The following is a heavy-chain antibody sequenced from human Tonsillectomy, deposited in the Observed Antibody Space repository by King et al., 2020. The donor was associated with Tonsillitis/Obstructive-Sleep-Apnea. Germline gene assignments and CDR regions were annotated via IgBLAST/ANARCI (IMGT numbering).Heavy chain of an antibody. J-gene: IGHJ4*02. D-gene: IGHD5-24*01. CDR1: GFTFDDYA. CDR2: FSWNSGSI. CDR3: AKDMRCEIGRFYFDY. Sequence: QLVQSGGGLVQPGRSLRLSCAASGFTFDDYAMHWVRQAPGKGLEWVSGFSWNSGSIGYADSVKGRFTISRDNAKNSLYLQMNSLRAEDTALYYCAKDMRCEIGRFYFDYWGQGTLVTVSS. V-gene: IGHV3-9*01.